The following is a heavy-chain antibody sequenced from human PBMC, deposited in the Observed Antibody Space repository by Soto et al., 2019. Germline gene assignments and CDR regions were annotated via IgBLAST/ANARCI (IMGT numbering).Heavy chain of an antibody. CDR2: ISQSGST. D-gene: IGHD2-2*01. V-gene: IGHV4-34*01. CDR3: ARGSGIAVIPGELEDVHYDY. J-gene: IGHJ4*02. Sequence: QVQLQQWGAGLLKPSETLSLTCAVYGQSFSGHTWSWIRQSPGKGLEWIGEISQSGSTYYNPSLKTRVTISADTSKNQFSLTLHSVTAADTGVFYCARGSGIAVIPGELEDVHYDYWGQGTLVSVSS. CDR1: GQSFSGHT.